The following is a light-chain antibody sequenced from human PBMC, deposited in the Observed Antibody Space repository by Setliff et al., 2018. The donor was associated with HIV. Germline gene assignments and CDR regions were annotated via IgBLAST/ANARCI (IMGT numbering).Light chain of an antibody. J-gene: IGLJ1*01. CDR3: NSYASTSSFV. V-gene: IGLV2-14*01. CDR2: EVR. CDR1: SRDVGGYNY. Sequence: QSVLTQPAAVSGSPGQSITISCTGTSRDVGGYNYVSWYQQHPGKAPKLIIYEVRNRPSGVSNRFSGSKSGNTASLTISGLQTEDEADYYCNSYASTSSFVFGTGTKVTVL.